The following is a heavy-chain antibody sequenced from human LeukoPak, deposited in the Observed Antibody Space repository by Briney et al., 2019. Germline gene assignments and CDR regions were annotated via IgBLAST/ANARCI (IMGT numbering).Heavy chain of an antibody. CDR3: ARDLDFWSGHDY. CDR2: INPSGGST. Sequence: ASVKVSCRASGYTFTSYYMHWVRQAPGQGLEWMGIINPSGGSTSYAQKFQGRVTMTRDTSTSTVYMELSRLRSDDTAVYYCARDLDFWSGHDYWGQGTLVTVSS. CDR1: GYTFTSYY. D-gene: IGHD3-3*01. V-gene: IGHV1-46*01. J-gene: IGHJ4*02.